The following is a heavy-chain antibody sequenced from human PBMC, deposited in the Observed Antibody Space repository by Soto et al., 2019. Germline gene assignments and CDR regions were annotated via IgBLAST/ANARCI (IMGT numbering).Heavy chain of an antibody. V-gene: IGHV3-30*03. CDR1: GFTFSHYG. D-gene: IGHD1-26*01. J-gene: IGHJ4*02. CDR3: ARYSGKYQGPIDY. Sequence: QVQLVESGGGVVQPGRSLRLSCAASGFTFSHYGIHWVRQAPGKGLEWLAVISYDGSNKHYADSVKGRFTVSRDNSKNTLYLKMNSLRAEDPAVYFCARYSGKYQGPIDYWGQGTLVTVSS. CDR2: ISYDGSNK.